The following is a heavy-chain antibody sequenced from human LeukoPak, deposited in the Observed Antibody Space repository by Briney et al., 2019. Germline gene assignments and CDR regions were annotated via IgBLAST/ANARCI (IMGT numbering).Heavy chain of an antibody. J-gene: IGHJ4*02. Sequence: ASVKVSCKASGYTFTSYGITWVRQAPGQGLEWMGWISAYNGNTNYAQKLQGRVTMTEDTSTDTAYMELSSLRSEDTAVYYCATSSGYYASVYDNYWGQGTLVTVSS. V-gene: IGHV1-18*01. CDR2: ISAYNGNT. CDR1: GYTFTSYG. D-gene: IGHD3-3*01. CDR3: ATSSGYYASVYDNY.